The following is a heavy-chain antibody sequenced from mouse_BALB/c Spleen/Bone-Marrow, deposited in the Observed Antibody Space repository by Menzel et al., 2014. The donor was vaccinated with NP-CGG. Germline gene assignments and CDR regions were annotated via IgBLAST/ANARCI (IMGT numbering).Heavy chain of an antibody. V-gene: IGHV1S137*01. J-gene: IGHJ3*01. CDR3: ARGGSTMITTFAY. D-gene: IGHD2-4*01. Sequence: VQLQQSGAELVRPGVSVKISCKGSGYTFTDYAMHWVKQSHAKSLEWIGVISTYYGDASYSQKFKGKATMTVDKSSSTAYMELARLTSEDSAIYYCARGGSTMITTFAYWGQGTLVTVSA. CDR1: GYTFTDYA. CDR2: ISTYYGDA.